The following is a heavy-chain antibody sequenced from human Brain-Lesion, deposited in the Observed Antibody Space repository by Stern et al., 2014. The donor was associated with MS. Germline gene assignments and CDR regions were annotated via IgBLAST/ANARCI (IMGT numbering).Heavy chain of an antibody. Sequence: VQLVESGAEVKKPGASVKVSCKVSGYTLTELSMHWVRQAPGKGLEWMGGFDPEDGDTSYAQKFQGRVTMTEDTSTDTAYMELSSLRSEDTAVYYCATDRDDFRSGYSAPTKGYGLDVWGQGTTVTVTS. CDR2: FDPEDGDT. J-gene: IGHJ6*02. CDR1: GYTLTELS. V-gene: IGHV1-24*01. CDR3: ATDRDDFRSGYSAPTKGYGLDV. D-gene: IGHD3-3*01.